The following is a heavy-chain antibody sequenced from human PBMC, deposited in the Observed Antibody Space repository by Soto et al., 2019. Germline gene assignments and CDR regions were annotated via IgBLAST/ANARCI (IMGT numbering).Heavy chain of an antibody. Sequence: PGGSLRLSCAASGFTLSDYAMNWFRQAPGKGLEWVSGITGSVGKTYYADSVKGRFTISRDTSKNTLYLQMNSLRAEDTAVYYCARDRRYSYGNYGYGMDVWGQGTTVTISS. CDR1: GFTLSDYA. CDR2: ITGSVGKT. CDR3: ARDRRYSYGNYGYGMDV. V-gene: IGHV3-23*01. D-gene: IGHD5-18*01. J-gene: IGHJ6*02.